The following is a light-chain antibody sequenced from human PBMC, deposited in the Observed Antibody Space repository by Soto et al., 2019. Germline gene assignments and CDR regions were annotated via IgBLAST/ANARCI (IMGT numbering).Light chain of an antibody. V-gene: IGKV3-15*01. CDR3: QQYNNWPPWWT. CDR2: GAS. Sequence: EIVMTQSPATLSVSPGERATLSCRASQSVSSNLAWYQQIPGQAPRLLIYGASTRATGIPARFSGSGSGTEFTLTISSLQSEDFAVYYCQQYNNWPPWWTFGQGTKVEIK. J-gene: IGKJ1*01. CDR1: QSVSSN.